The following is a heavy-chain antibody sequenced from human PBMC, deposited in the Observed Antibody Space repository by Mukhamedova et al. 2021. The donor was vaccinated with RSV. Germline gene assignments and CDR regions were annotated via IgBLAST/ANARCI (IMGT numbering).Heavy chain of an antibody. Sequence: GFTFSSYAMHWVRQAPGKGLEWVAVISYDGSNKYYTDSVKGRFTISRDNSKNTLYLQMNSLRAEDTAVYYFARNILTGYYPHYW. D-gene: IGHD3-9*01. V-gene: IGHV3-30*10. CDR3: ARNILTGYYPHY. CDR2: ISYDGSNK. CDR1: GFTFSSYA. J-gene: IGHJ4*01.